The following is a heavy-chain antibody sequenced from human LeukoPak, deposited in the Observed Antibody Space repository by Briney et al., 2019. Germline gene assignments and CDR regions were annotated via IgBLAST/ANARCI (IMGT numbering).Heavy chain of an antibody. V-gene: IGHV1-46*03. CDR2: INPSGGST. D-gene: IGHD6-13*01. CDR1: GYTFTSYY. J-gene: IGHJ4*02. CDR3: ARDPSRDIAAAGIDY. Sequence: ASVKVSCKASGYTFTSYYMHWLRQAPGQRLEWMGIINPSGGSTSYAQKFQGRVTMTRDTSTSTVYMELSSLRSEDTAVYYCARDPSRDIAAAGIDYWGQRTLVTVSS.